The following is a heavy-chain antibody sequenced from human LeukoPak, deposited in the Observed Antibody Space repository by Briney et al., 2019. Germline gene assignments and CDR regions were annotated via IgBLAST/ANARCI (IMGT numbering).Heavy chain of an antibody. CDR2: IKDDGSEE. J-gene: IGHJ3*01. CDR1: GFTFSSYW. V-gene: IGHV3-7*01. D-gene: IGHD3-22*01. CDR3: ARDWLAGNPYHTFDL. Sequence: GGSLRLSCAASGFTFSSYWMTWVRQAPGKGLECVANIKDDGSEEYYVDSVKGRFSISRDNAKNSLHLQMNSLRAEDTAVYYCARDWLAGNPYHTFDLWGKGTMVTVYS.